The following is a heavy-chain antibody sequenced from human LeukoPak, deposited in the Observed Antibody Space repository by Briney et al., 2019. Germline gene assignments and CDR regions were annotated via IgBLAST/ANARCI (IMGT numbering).Heavy chain of an antibody. Sequence: SETLSLTCAVSGYSISSGYCWGWIRQPPGKGLEWIGSIYHSGSTYYNPSLKSRVTISVDTSKNQFSLKLSSVTAADTAVYYCASLSLSGYYDSSGYYMDVWGKGTTVTVSS. D-gene: IGHD3-22*01. CDR1: GYSISSGYC. CDR3: ASLSLSGYYDSSGYYMDV. CDR2: IYHSGST. V-gene: IGHV4-38-2*01. J-gene: IGHJ6*03.